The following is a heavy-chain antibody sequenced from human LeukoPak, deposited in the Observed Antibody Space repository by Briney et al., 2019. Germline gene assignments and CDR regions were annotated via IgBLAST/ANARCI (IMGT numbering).Heavy chain of an antibody. CDR3: AKARSMVVANNADY. CDR1: GFTFSSYA. CDR2: ISGSGGST. J-gene: IGHJ4*02. V-gene: IGHV3-23*01. D-gene: IGHD3-22*01. Sequence: PGGSLRLSCAASGFTFSSYAMSWVRQAPGKGLEWVSAISGSGGSTYYADSVKGRFTISRDNSKNTLYLQMNSLRAEDTAVYYCAKARSMVVANNADYWGQGTLVTVSS.